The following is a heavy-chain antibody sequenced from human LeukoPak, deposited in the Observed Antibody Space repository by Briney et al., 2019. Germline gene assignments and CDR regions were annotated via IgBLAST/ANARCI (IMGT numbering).Heavy chain of an antibody. CDR3: ARDKLGYCSGGSCYGVVTSFDY. Sequence: PSETLSLTCTVSGGSISSSSYYWGWIRQPPGKGLEWIGSIYYSGSTYYNPSLKSRVTISVDTSKNQFSLKLSSVTAADTAVYYCARDKLGYCSGGSCYGVVTSFDYWGQGTLVTVSS. CDR2: IYYSGST. CDR1: GGSISSSSYY. V-gene: IGHV4-39*07. J-gene: IGHJ4*02. D-gene: IGHD2-15*01.